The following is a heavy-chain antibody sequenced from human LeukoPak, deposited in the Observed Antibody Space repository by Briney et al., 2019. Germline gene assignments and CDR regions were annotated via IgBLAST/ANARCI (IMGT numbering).Heavy chain of an antibody. CDR2: INQDGSAK. Sequence: GGSLRLSCAASGFTFSNAWMSWVRQAPGKGLEWVANINQDGSAKYYVDSVKGRFTISRDNAGNSLYLQMNSLRAEDTAVYYCAKAFNSSWHNWGQGTLVTVSS. CDR3: AKAFNSSWHN. V-gene: IGHV3-7*01. CDR1: GFTFSNAW. J-gene: IGHJ4*02. D-gene: IGHD6-13*01.